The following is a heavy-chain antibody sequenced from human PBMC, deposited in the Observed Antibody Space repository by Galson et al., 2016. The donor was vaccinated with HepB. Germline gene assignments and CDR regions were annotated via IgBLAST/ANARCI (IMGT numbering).Heavy chain of an antibody. J-gene: IGHJ4*02. V-gene: IGHV3-23*01. CDR3: AKRAGGGTYYAIDY. D-gene: IGHD1-26*01. CDR2: ISGSGGST. CDR1: GFTFSIFA. Sequence: SLRLSCAASGFTFSIFAMNWVRQAPGKGLEWVSAISGSGGSTYHADFVKGRFTISRDNSKNTLNLQMDSLRVEDTALYFCAKRAGGGTYYAIDYWGQGTLVTVSS.